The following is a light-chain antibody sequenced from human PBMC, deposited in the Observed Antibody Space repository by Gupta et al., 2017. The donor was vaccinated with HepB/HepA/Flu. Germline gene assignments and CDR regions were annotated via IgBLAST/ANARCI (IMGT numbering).Light chain of an antibody. Sequence: EIVMTQSPATLSVSPGERATLSCGASQSVGSNLAWSQQKPGQGPRLLIFGTSTRAPGIPARFSGSVSGTEFTLPISSLQSEDFALYYCQHYNSWPLTFGPGTKVDI. V-gene: IGKV3-15*01. CDR3: QHYNSWPLT. J-gene: IGKJ3*01. CDR2: GTS. CDR1: QSVGSN.